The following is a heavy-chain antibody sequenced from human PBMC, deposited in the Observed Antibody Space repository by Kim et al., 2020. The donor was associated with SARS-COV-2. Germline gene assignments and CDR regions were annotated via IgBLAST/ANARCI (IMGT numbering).Heavy chain of an antibody. CDR3: ARGRIGGYSYGSTKYYGMDV. D-gene: IGHD5-18*01. Sequence: SETLSLTCAVYGGSFSGYYWSWIRQPPGKGLEWIGEINHSGSTNYNPSLKSRVTISVDTSKNQFSLKLSSVTAADTAVYYCARGRIGGYSYGSTKYYGMDVWGQGTTVTVSS. CDR2: INHSGST. V-gene: IGHV4-34*01. CDR1: GGSFSGYY. J-gene: IGHJ6*02.